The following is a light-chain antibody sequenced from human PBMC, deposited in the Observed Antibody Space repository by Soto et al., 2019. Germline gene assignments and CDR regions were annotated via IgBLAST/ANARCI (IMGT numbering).Light chain of an antibody. CDR1: QGVSSS. CDR3: QHLNSFPFT. CDR2: AAS. V-gene: IGKV1-9*01. Sequence: IQLTQSPSSLSAFVGARVTITCRASQGVSSSLAWYQQRPGRAPKLLIYAASTLQSGVPSRFSGSGSGTDFTLTISSLQPEDFATYYCQHLNSFPFTFGQGTRLEI. J-gene: IGKJ5*01.